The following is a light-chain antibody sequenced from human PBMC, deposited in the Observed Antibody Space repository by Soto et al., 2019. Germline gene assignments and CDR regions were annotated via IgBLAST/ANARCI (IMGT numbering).Light chain of an antibody. CDR1: QGISSY. CDR2: AAS. CDR3: QQCYSYPPT. V-gene: IGKV1-8*01. J-gene: IGKJ4*01. Sequence: AIRMTQSPSSLSASTGDRVTMTCRASQGISSYLAWYQQKPGKAPKLLVYAASTLQSGVPSRFSGSGSGTDFTLTISSLQSEDFATYYCQQCYSYPPTFGGGTKVEIK.